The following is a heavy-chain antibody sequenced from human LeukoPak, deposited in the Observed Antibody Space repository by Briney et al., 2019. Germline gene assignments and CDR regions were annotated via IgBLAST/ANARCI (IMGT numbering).Heavy chain of an antibody. CDR3: ASSTMDTAMATTDY. J-gene: IGHJ4*02. D-gene: IGHD5-18*01. Sequence: GESLKISCKGSGYSFTSYWIGGVRQMPGKGLEWMGIIYPGDSDTRYGPSFQGQVTISADKSISTAYLQWSGLKASDTAMYYCASSTMDTAMATTDYWGQGTLVTVSS. CDR1: GYSFTSYW. CDR2: IYPGDSDT. V-gene: IGHV5-51*01.